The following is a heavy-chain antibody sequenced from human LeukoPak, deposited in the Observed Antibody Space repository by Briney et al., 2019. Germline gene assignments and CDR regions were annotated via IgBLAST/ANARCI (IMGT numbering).Heavy chain of an antibody. Sequence: GGSLRLSCAASGFTFSSYAMSWVRQAPGKGLEWVSAISGSGGSTYYADSVKGRFTISRDNSKNTLYLQMNSLRAEDTAVYYRAIHPKSGWYDSWGQGTLVTVSS. CDR1: GFTFSSYA. CDR2: ISGSGGST. J-gene: IGHJ5*01. CDR3: AIHPKSGWYDS. D-gene: IGHD3-3*01. V-gene: IGHV3-23*01.